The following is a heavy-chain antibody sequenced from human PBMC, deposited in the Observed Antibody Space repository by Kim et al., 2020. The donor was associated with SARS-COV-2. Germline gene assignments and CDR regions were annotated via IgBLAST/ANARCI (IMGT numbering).Heavy chain of an antibody. Sequence: GGSLRLSCAASGFTFSSYGMHWVRQAPGKGLEWVAVISYDGSNKYYADSVKGRFTISRDNSKNTLYLQMNSLRAEDTAVYYCVRNSRGDYSSGWYPGYGMDVWGQGTTVTVSS. D-gene: IGHD6-19*01. CDR1: GFTFSSYG. CDR3: VRNSRGDYSSGWYPGYGMDV. V-gene: IGHV3-30*03. CDR2: ISYDGSNK. J-gene: IGHJ6*02.